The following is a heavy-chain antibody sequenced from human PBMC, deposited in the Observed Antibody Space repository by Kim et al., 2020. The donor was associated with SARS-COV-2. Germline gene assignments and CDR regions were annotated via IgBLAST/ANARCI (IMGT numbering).Heavy chain of an antibody. J-gene: IGHJ4*02. V-gene: IGHV3-9*01. CDR1: GFTFDDYA. Sequence: GGSLRLSCAASGFTFDDYAMHWVRQAPGKGLEWVSGISWNSGSIGYADSVKGRFTISRDNAKNSLYLQMNSLRAEDTALYYCAKGLSGGSSSFYFDYWGQGTLVTVSS. D-gene: IGHD6-6*01. CDR3: AKGLSGGSSSFYFDY. CDR2: ISWNSGSI.